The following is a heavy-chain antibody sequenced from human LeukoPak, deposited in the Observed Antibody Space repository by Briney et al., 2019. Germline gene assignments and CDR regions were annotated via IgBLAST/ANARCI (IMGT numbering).Heavy chain of an antibody. CDR3: AQTFRICSSTSCSKPLDY. Sequence: SVKVSCKASGGTFSSYTISWVRQAPGQGLEWMGRIIPILGIANYAQKFQGRVTITADKSTCTAYMELSSLRSEDTAVYYCAQTFRICSSTSCSKPLDYWGQGTLVTVSS. D-gene: IGHD2-2*01. V-gene: IGHV1-69*02. CDR1: GGTFSSYT. J-gene: IGHJ4*02. CDR2: IIPILGIA.